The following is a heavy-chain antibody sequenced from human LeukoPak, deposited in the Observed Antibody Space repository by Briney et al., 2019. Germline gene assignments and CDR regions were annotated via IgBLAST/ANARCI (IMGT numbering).Heavy chain of an antibody. V-gene: IGHV7-4-1*02. CDR1: GYTFTSYA. CDR2: INTNTGNP. CDR3: ARGYSSSWYQIVDY. D-gene: IGHD6-13*01. J-gene: IGHJ4*02. Sequence: ASVKVSCKASGYTFTSYAMNWVRQAPGQGLEWMGWINTNTGNPTYAQGFTGRFVFSLDTSVSTAYLQISSLKAEDTAVYYCARGYSSSWYQIVDYWGQGTLVTVSS.